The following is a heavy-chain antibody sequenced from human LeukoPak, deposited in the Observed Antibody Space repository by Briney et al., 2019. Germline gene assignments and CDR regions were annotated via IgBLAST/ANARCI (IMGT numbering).Heavy chain of an antibody. V-gene: IGHV3-21*01. CDR3: ARDRSPSWASDY. D-gene: IGHD2-2*01. CDR2: ITSRSDYI. J-gene: IGHJ4*02. CDR1: GXTFSTYT. Sequence: GGSLRLSCAASGXTFSTYTMNWFRQAPGKGLEWVSSITSRSDYIYYADSLKGRFTISRDDAEDSLYLQMNSLTAEDTAVYYCARDRSPSWASDYWGQGTLVTVSS.